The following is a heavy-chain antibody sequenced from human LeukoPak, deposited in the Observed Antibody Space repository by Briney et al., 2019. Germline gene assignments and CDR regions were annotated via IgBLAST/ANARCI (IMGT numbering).Heavy chain of an antibody. Sequence: GGSLRLSCAAYGLTFSNSWMTWVRQTPGKELEWVATINPDGSKEYYMDSVKGRFTISRDNAKNSVYLQMSGLRAEGTAIFYCARDRAYTSFDYWGQGTLVAVSS. J-gene: IGHJ4*02. CDR3: ARDRAYTSFDY. D-gene: IGHD2-21*01. V-gene: IGHV3-7*01. CDR2: INPDGSKE. CDR1: GLTFSNSW.